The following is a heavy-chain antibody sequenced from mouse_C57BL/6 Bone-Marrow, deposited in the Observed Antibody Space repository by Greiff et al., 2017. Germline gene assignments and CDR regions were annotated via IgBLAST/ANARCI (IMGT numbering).Heavy chain of an antibody. J-gene: IGHJ2*01. D-gene: IGHD1-1*01. CDR1: GYTFPDYY. CDR2: IYPGSGNT. CDR3: ARGYYYGSSFDY. Sequence: QVQLQQSGAELVRPGASVKLSCKASGYTFPDYYINWVKQRPGQGLEWIARIYPGSGNTYYNEKFKGKATLTAEKSSSTAYMQLSSLTSEDSAVYFCARGYYYGSSFDYWGQGTTLTVSS. V-gene: IGHV1-76*01.